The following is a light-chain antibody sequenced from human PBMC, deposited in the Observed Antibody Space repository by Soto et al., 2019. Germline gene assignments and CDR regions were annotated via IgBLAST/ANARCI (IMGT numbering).Light chain of an antibody. CDR2: DAS. V-gene: IGKV1-33*01. CDR1: QDINNY. J-gene: IGKJ3*01. CDR3: LQYDHVPFT. Sequence: DIQMTQSPSSLSASVGDRVTITCQASQDINNYLNWFQQKLGKATKLLIYDASTLETGGPTRFSGSKSGTDFTFNISSLQPEDIAIYSCLQYDHVPFTVGPGNKVDIK.